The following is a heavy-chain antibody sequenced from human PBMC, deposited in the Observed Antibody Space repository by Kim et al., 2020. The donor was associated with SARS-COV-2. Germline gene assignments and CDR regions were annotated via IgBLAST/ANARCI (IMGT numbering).Heavy chain of an antibody. V-gene: IGHV1-69*02. CDR3: AIQRWYAEKSYFDY. Sequence: SVKVSCKASGGTFSSYTISWVRQAPGQGLEWMGRIIPILGIANYAQKFQGRVTITADKSTSTAYMELSSLRSEDTAVYYCAIQRWYAEKSYFDYWGQGTLVTVSS. CDR1: GGTFSSYT. CDR2: IIPILGIA. D-gene: IGHD2-15*01. J-gene: IGHJ4*02.